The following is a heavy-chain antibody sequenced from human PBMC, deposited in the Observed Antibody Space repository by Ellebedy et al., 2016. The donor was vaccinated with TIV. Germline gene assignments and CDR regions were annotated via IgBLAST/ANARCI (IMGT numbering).Heavy chain of an antibody. Sequence: GESLKISCAASGFTFSSYAMSWVRQAPGKGLEWVSAISGSGGGSTNYADSVKGRFTISRDNAKNTLYLQMNSLRAEDTAVYYCAFQTGGAVYWGPGTLVTVSS. CDR3: AFQTGGAVY. V-gene: IGHV3-23*01. J-gene: IGHJ4*02. CDR1: GFTFSSYA. CDR2: ISGSGGGST. D-gene: IGHD2-21*01.